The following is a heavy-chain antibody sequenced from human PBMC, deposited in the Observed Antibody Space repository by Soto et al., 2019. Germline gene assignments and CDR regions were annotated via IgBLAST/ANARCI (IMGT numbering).Heavy chain of an antibody. CDR3: ARDCSAGRCYAAGIDS. V-gene: IGHV1-2*02. D-gene: IGHD2-15*01. CDR1: VYVLTSYN. J-gene: IGHJ4*02. CDR2: IDPNIGDT. Sequence: SVKVSCRSSVYVLTSYNIHLVRQAPGQGLEWMGWIDPNIGDTNHAQTFQGRVNLTRDTSISTAYMELASLRSDDTAVYFCARDCSAGRCYAAGIDSWGQGTLVTVSS.